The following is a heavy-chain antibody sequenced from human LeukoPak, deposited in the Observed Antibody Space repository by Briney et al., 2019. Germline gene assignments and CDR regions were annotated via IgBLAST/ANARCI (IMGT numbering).Heavy chain of an antibody. D-gene: IGHD5-18*01. CDR3: VKGGRYTYGFSFFVY. CDR1: GFTFDDSA. CDR2: INWNSGGL. V-gene: IGHV3-9*01. Sequence: PGGSLRLSCAASGFTFDDSAMHWVRQAPGKGLEWVSGINWNSGGLAYADSVKGRFTISRDNAKNSLYLQMNSLRVEDTAFYYCVKGGRYTYGFSFFVYWGQGTLVTVSS. J-gene: IGHJ4*02.